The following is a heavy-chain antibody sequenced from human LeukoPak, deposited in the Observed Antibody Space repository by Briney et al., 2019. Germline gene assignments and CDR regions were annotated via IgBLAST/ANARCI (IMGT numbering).Heavy chain of an antibody. J-gene: IGHJ3*02. CDR3: ARVARDIVVVPAAIDNAFDI. D-gene: IGHD2-2*01. CDR1: GGSISSGDYY. Sequence: PSQTLSLTCTVSGGSISSGDYYWSWIRQPPGKGLEWIGYIYYRGSTYYNPSLKSRVTISVDTSKNQFSLKLSSVTAADTAVYYCARVARDIVVVPAAIDNAFDIWGQGTMVTVSS. CDR2: IYYRGST. V-gene: IGHV4-30-4*01.